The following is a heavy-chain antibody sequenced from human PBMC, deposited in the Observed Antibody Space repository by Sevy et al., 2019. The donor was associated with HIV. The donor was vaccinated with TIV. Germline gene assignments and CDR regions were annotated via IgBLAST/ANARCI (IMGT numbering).Heavy chain of an antibody. Sequence: SETLSLTCTVSGGSISSYYWSWIQQPAGKGLEWIGRIYTSGSTNYNPSLKSRVTMSVDTSKNQFSLKLSSVTAADTAVYYCAGGRYSSGWFDAFDIWGQGTMVTVSS. CDR3: AGGRYSSGWFDAFDI. J-gene: IGHJ3*02. V-gene: IGHV4-4*07. CDR2: IYTSGST. D-gene: IGHD6-19*01. CDR1: GGSISSYY.